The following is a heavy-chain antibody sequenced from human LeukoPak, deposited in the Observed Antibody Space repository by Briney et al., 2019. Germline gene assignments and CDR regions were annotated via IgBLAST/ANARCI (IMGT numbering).Heavy chain of an antibody. V-gene: IGHV3-33*01. CDR3: ARAAYDSSGYLTL. J-gene: IGHJ4*02. D-gene: IGHD3-22*01. Sequence: GRSLRLSCAASGFTFSSYGMHWVRQAPGKGLEWVAVIWYDGSNKYYEDSVKGRFTISRDNSKNKLYLQMNSLRAEDTAVYYCARAAYDSSGYLTLWGRGTLVTVSS. CDR2: IWYDGSNK. CDR1: GFTFSSYG.